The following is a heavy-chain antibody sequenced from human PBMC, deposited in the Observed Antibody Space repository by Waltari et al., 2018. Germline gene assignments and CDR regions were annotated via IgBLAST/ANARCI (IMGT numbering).Heavy chain of an antibody. CDR1: RRRIDSEYYC. D-gene: IGHD1-1*01. V-gene: IGHV4-30-4*08. CDR3: AKGNDEFPTLFDY. CDR2: SYYSGAT. J-gene: IGHJ4*02. Sequence: VPLQDTDTVLVKTSKNVSLICSVHRRRIDSEYYCCNGLRQAPENGLEWIVYSYYSGATHYNPSLRGRVSISLDTSSNHFSLNLTSVTAADTAVYYCAKGNDEFPTLFDYWGPGIQVTVSS.